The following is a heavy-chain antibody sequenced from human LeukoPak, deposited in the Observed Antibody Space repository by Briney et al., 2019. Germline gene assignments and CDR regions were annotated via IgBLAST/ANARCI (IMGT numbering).Heavy chain of an antibody. CDR2: IYYSGST. CDR3: ARRARYEGYTDR. CDR1: GGSISSSSYY. Sequence: MTSETLSLTCTVSGGSISSSSYYWGWIRQPPGKGLEWIGSIYYSGSTYYNPSLKSRVTISVDTSKNQFSLKLSSVTAADTAVYYCARRARYEGYTDRWGQGTLVTVSS. J-gene: IGHJ5*02. V-gene: IGHV4-39*01. D-gene: IGHD5-24*01.